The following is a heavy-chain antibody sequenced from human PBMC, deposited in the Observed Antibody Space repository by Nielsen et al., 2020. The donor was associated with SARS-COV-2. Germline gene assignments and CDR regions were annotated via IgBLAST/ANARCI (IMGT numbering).Heavy chain of an antibody. CDR3: ARDLGYCYSTSCYTLAFDI. J-gene: IGHJ3*02. CDR1: GFTFSDSY. CDR2: ISSSSSTI. Sequence: GGSLRPSCAASGFTFSDSYISWVRKSPGKGLEWVSYISSSSSTIYYADSVKGRFTISRDNAKNSLYLQMNSLRVEDTAVYYCARDLGYCYSTSCYTLAFDIWGQGTMVTVSS. D-gene: IGHD2-2*02. V-gene: IGHV3-11*04.